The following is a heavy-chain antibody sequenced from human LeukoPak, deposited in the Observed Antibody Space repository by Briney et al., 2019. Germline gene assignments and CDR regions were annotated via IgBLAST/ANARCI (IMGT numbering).Heavy chain of an antibody. J-gene: IGHJ5*02. V-gene: IGHV3-23*01. CDR2: ISGSGGST. Sequence: PGGSLRLSCVTSGFTFSRFGMTWVRQAPGKGLEWVSAISGSGGSTYYADSVKGRFTISRDNSKNTLYLQMNSLRAEDTAVYYCAKDLHWESIAVAGGKLDPWGQGTLVTVSS. CDR3: AKDLHWESIAVAGGKLDP. D-gene: IGHD6-19*01. CDR1: GFTFSRFG.